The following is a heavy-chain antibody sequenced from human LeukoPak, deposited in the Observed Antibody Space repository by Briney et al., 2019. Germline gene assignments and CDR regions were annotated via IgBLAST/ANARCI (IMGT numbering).Heavy chain of an antibody. CDR2: INPNSGGT. CDR3: AREAASYSSGWLDY. J-gene: IGHJ4*02. V-gene: IGHV1-2*02. CDR1: GYTFTSYG. D-gene: IGHD6-19*01. Sequence: ASVKVSCKASGYTFTSYGISWVRQAPGQGLEWMGWINPNSGGTNYAQKFQGRVTMTRDTSISTAYMELSRLRSDDTAVYYCAREAASYSSGWLDYWGQGTLVTVSS.